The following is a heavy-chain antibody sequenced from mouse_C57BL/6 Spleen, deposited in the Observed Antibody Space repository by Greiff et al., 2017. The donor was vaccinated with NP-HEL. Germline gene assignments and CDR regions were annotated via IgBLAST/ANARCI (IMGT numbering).Heavy chain of an antibody. Sequence: EVKLVESGPGLAKPSQTLSLTCSVTGYSITSDYWNWIRKFPGNKLEYMGYISYSGSTYYNPSLKSRISITRDTSKNQYYLQLNTVTTEDTATYYCARYFYYCSSSYGYFDVWGTGTTVTVSS. V-gene: IGHV3-8*01. D-gene: IGHD1-1*01. CDR3: ARYFYYCSSSYGYFDV. CDR1: GYSITSDY. J-gene: IGHJ1*03. CDR2: ISYSGST.